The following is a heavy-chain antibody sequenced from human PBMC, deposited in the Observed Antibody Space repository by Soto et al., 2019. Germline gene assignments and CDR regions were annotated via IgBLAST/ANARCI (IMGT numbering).Heavy chain of an antibody. J-gene: IGHJ6*02. V-gene: IGHV5-51*01. Sequence: PGESLKISCKGSGYSFTSYWIGWVRQMPGKGLEWMGIIYPGDSDTRYSPSFQGQVTISADKSISTAYLQWSSLKASDTAMYYCARNLYSSSYYYYYGMDVWGQGTTVTSP. CDR2: IYPGDSDT. D-gene: IGHD6-13*01. CDR3: ARNLYSSSYYYYYGMDV. CDR1: GYSFTSYW.